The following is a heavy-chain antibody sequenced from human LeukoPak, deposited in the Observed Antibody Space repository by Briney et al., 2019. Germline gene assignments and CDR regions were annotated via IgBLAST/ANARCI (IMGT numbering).Heavy chain of an antibody. V-gene: IGHV4-31*03. CDR1: GGSISSGGYY. J-gene: IGHJ4*02. CDR3: ARGGGDYVDY. CDR2: IYYSGST. Sequence: PSETLSLTCTVSGGSISSGGYYWSWIRQHPGKGLEWIGYIYYSGSTYYNPSLKSRVTISVDTSKNQFSLKLSSVTAADTAVYYCARGGGDYVDYWGQGTLVTVSS. D-gene: IGHD4-17*01.